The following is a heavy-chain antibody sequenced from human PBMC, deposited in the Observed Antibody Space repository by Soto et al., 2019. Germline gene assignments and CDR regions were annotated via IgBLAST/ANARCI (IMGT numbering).Heavy chain of an antibody. Sequence: GGSLRLSCGASGFTFSTYAMNWVRQAPGKGLEWVSIISGSGDDKYYADSVKGRFTISRDNSRNTLYLEMSSLRAEDTAVYYCAKDGSLFRHDFWGPEPRVTASS. V-gene: IGHV3-23*01. J-gene: IGHJ4*02. CDR3: AKDGSLFRHDF. CDR2: ISGSGDDK. CDR1: GFTFSTYA. D-gene: IGHD3-10*01.